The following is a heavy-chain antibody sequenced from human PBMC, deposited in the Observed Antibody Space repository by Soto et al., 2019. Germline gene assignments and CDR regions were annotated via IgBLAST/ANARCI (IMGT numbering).Heavy chain of an antibody. CDR1: GFTFEDYA. CDR3: AREKGYISGPKNFDY. Sequence: LRLSCAASGFTFEDYAMHWVRQVPGKGLEWVSGISWNSGSIGYGDSVKGRFAISRDNAKNSLHLQMNSLSAEDTAVYYCAREKGYISGPKNFDYWGQGTLVTVSS. CDR2: ISWNSGSI. V-gene: IGHV3-9*01. D-gene: IGHD5-12*01. J-gene: IGHJ4*02.